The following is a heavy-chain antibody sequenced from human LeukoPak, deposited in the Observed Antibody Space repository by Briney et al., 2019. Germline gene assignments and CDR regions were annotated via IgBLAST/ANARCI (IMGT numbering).Heavy chain of an antibody. Sequence: GSLRLSCAASGFTFSSYSMNWVRQAPGKGLEWVSYISSSSSTIYYADSVKGRFTISRDNAKNSLYLQMNSLRAEDTAVYYCARDFDFWSGYYDYWGQGTLVTVSS. CDR2: ISSSSSTI. CDR1: GFTFSSYS. V-gene: IGHV3-48*01. J-gene: IGHJ4*02. CDR3: ARDFDFWSGYYDY. D-gene: IGHD3-3*01.